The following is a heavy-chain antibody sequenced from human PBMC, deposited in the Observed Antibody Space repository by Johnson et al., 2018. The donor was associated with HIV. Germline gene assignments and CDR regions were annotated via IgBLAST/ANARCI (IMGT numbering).Heavy chain of an antibody. V-gene: IGHV3-23*04. CDR2: ISGSGGRT. D-gene: IGHD6-19*01. J-gene: IGHJ3*02. CDR3: AKEPWHSSLSLIGLFVFDI. CDR1: GFIFSSHA. Sequence: VQLVESGGGLVQPGGSLRLSCAASGFIFSSHAMHWVRKAPGKGLEWVSAISGSGGRTYYADSVKGRFTISSDNSKNTLYLKMDSLRAEDTAVYSCAKEPWHSSLSLIGLFVFDIRGQGTMVTVSS.